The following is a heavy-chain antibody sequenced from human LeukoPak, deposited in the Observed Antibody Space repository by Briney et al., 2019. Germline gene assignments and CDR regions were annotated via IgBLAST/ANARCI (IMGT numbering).Heavy chain of an antibody. CDR1: GFTFSSYA. Sequence: GGSLRLSCAASGFTFSSYAMHWVRQAPGKGLEWVTVISYDGSNKYYADSVKGRFTISRDNSKNTLYLQTNSLRPEDTAVYYCAKDEALQYYYGSETSGIDYWGQGTLVTASS. CDR3: AKDEALQYYYGSETSGIDY. CDR2: ISYDGSNK. D-gene: IGHD3-10*01. J-gene: IGHJ4*02. V-gene: IGHV3-30*18.